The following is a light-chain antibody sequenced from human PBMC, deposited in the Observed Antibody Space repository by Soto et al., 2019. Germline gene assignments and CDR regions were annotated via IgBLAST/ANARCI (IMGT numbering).Light chain of an antibody. CDR2: SNN. CDR3: AAWDDSLNAYV. V-gene: IGLV1-44*01. J-gene: IGLJ1*01. Sequence: SVLTQPPSASGTPGQRVTISCSGSSSNIGSNTVNWYQQLPGTAPKLLIYSNNQRPSGVPDRFSGSKSGTSASLAISGLQSEDEADFYCAAWDDSLNAYVFXAGTKVTVL. CDR1: SSNIGSNT.